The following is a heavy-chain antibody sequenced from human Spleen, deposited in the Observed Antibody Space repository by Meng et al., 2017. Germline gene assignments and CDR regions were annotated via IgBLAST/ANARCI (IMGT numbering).Heavy chain of an antibody. J-gene: IGHJ5*02. V-gene: IGHV4-59*12. D-gene: IGHD2-2*01. CDR1: GGSISSYY. CDR2: IYYSGST. CDR3: ARDQDIVVLAAARWFDP. Sequence: QVQLQEPGPGLVKPSETLSLTCTVSGGSISSYYWSWIRQPPGNGLEWIGYIYYSGSTNYNPSLKSRVTISVDTSKNQFSLKLSSVTAADTAVYYCARDQDIVVLAAARWFDPWGQGTLVTVSS.